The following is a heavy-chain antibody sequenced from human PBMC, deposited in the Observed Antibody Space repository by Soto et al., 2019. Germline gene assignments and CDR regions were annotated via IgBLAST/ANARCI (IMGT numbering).Heavy chain of an antibody. CDR1: GYTFTSYD. D-gene: IGHD6-13*01. CDR2: MNPNSGNT. V-gene: IGHV1-8*01. Sequence: QVQLVQSGAEVKKPGATEKVSCKASGYTFTSYDINWVRQATGQGLEWMGWMNPNSGNTGYAQKFQGRVTMTRNTSISTVYMELSSLRSEDTAVYYCARRGYSSSWYYYYYYGMDVWGQGTTVTVSS. J-gene: IGHJ6*02. CDR3: ARRGYSSSWYYYYYYGMDV.